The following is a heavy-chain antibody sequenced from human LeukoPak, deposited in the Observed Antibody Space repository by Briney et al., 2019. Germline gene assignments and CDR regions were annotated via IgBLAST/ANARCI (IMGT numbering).Heavy chain of an antibody. CDR3: ARLKAPASLDF. J-gene: IGHJ4*02. V-gene: IGHV4-61*02. Sequence: KPSETLSLTCTVSGGSISSSSYYWGWIRQSAGKGLEWIGRLHSSGSSNYNPSLRSRIRMTLDTPRNQFSLKLTSVTAADTAVYYCARLKAPASLDFWGQGALVTVSS. CDR1: GGSISSSSYY. CDR2: LHSSGSS. D-gene: IGHD6-13*01.